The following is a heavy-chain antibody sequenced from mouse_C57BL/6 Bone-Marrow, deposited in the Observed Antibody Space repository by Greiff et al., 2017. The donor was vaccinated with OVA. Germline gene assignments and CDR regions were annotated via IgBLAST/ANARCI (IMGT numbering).Heavy chain of an antibody. CDR1: GYTFTSYW. V-gene: IGHV1-59*01. J-gene: IGHJ4*01. CDR3: AVVRPYAMDY. D-gene: IGHD2-14*01. CDR2: IDPSDSYT. Sequence: QVQLQQPGAELVRPGTSVKLSCKASGYTFTSYWMHWVKQRPGQGLEWIGVIDPSDSYTNYNQKFKGKATLTVDTSSSTAYMQLSSLTSEDSAVYYCAVVRPYAMDYWGQGTTVTVSS.